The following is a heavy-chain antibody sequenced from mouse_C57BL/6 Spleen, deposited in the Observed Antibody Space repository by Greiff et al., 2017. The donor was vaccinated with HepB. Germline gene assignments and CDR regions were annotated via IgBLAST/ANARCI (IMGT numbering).Heavy chain of an antibody. Sequence: VQLQQSGAELVNAGASVKMSCKASGYTFTSYWMHWVKQRLGQGLEWFAEANPTNGRTYYNEKFKSKATLTVDKSSSTAYMLLSGPTFEDSAVYYCARIKKIVATYFDYWGQGTTLTVSS. CDR1: GYTFTSYW. J-gene: IGHJ2*01. V-gene: IGHV1S81*02. CDR3: ARIKKIVATYFDY. D-gene: IGHD1-1*01. CDR2: ANPTNGRT.